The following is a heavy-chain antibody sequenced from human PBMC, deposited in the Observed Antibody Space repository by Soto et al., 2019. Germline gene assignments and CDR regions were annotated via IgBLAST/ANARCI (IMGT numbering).Heavy chain of an antibody. CDR2: IKSKTDGGTT. D-gene: IGHD1-1*01. J-gene: IGHJ6*03. V-gene: IGHV3-15*01. Sequence: GGSLRLSCAASGFTFSNAWMSWVRQAPGKGLEWVGRIKSKTDGGTTDYAAPVKGRFTISRDDSKNRLDLQMNSLKTEDTAVYYCTTTQLEPKTSLGSNYYYYYMDVWGKGTTVTVSS. CDR3: TTTQLEPKTSLGSNYYYYYMDV. CDR1: GFTFSNAW.